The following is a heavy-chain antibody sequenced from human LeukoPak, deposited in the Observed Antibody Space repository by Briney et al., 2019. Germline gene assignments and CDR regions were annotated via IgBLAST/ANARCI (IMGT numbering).Heavy chain of an antibody. J-gene: IGHJ4*02. D-gene: IGHD6-13*01. V-gene: IGHV3-23*01. CDR1: GFTFSSYA. CDR2: ISGSGGST. Sequence: GVSLRLSCAASGFTFSSYAMSWVRQAPGKGLEWVSAISGSGGSTYYADSVKGRFTISRDNSKNTLYLQMNSLRAEDTAVYYCASPGYSSSWYFDYWGQGTLVTVSS. CDR3: ASPGYSSSWYFDY.